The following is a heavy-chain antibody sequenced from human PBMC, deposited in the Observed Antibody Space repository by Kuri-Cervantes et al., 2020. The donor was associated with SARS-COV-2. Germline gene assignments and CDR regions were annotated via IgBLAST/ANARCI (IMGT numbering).Heavy chain of an antibody. CDR2: ISAYNGDT. CDR3: ARVAKTKRIYFYYYMDV. Sequence: ASVKVSCKASGYRFTSYGISWVRQAPGQGLEWMGWISAYNGDTNYAQKLQGRVTMTTDTSTSTAYMELRSLRSDDTAVYYCARVAKTKRIYFYYYMDVWGKGTTVTVSS. J-gene: IGHJ6*03. CDR1: GYRFTSYG. D-gene: IGHD5-12*01. V-gene: IGHV1-18*01.